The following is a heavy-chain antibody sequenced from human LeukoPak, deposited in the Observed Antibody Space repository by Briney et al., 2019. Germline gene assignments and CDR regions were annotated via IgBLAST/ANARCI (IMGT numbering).Heavy chain of an antibody. D-gene: IGHD1-26*01. CDR2: IRYDGSNK. V-gene: IGHV3-30*02. J-gene: IGHJ4*02. CDR3: AKGLGAAIPATFDY. CDR1: GFTFSSYG. Sequence: GGSLRLSCAASGFTFSSYGMHWVRQAPGKGLEWVAFIRYDGSNKYYADSVKGRFTISRDNSKNTLYLQMNSLRAEDTAVYYCAKGLGAAIPATFDYWGQGTLVTVSS.